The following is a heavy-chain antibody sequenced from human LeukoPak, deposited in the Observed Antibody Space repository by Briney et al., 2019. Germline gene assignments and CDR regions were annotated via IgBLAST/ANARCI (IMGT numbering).Heavy chain of an antibody. V-gene: IGHV4-59*01. CDR3: ARIRNYGSGTYIPFVDY. D-gene: IGHD3-10*01. J-gene: IGHJ4*02. CDR1: GGSISNYY. Sequence: NPSESLSLTCTVSGGSISNYYWSWIRQPPGKGLEWIGYLYYSGSANYNPSLKSRVTISLDTSKNQFSLKLSSVTAADTAVYYCARIRNYGSGTYIPFVDYWGQGTLVTVSS. CDR2: LYYSGSA.